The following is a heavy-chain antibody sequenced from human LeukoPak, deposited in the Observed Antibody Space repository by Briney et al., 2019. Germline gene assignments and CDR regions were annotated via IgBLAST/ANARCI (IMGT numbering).Heavy chain of an antibody. CDR1: GYTFTGYY. CDR2: INPNSGGT. D-gene: IGHD3-10*01. J-gene: IGHJ5*02. CDR3: ARTGILWLEFDP. Sequence: ASVKVSCKASGYTFTGYYMHWVRQSPGQGLEWMGWINPNSGGTNYAQKFQGRVTMTRDTSISTAYMELSRLRSDDTAVCYRARTGILWLEFDPWGQGTLVTVSS. V-gene: IGHV1-2*02.